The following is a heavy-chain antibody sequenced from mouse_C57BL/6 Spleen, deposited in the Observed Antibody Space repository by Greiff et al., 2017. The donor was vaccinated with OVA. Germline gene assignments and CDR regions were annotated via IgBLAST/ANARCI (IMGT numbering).Heavy chain of an antibody. J-gene: IGHJ4*01. CDR2: INPNNGGT. CDR1: GYTFTDYY. V-gene: IGHV1-26*01. Sequence: VQLQQSGPELVKPGASVKISCKASGYTFTDYYMNWVKQSHGKSLEWIGDINPNNGGTSYNQKFKGKATLTVDKSSSTAYMELRSLTSEDSAVYYCARGVPWAMDYWGQGTSVTVSS. CDR3: ARGVPWAMDY.